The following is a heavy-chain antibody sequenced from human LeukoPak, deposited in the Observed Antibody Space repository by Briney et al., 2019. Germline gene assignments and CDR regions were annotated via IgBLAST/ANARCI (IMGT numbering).Heavy chain of an antibody. CDR3: TRQRSTSTDYYGMDV. J-gene: IGHJ6*02. D-gene: IGHD6-6*01. V-gene: IGHV6-1*01. CDR1: GDTVSSNTAA. CDR2: TYYRSKWNN. Sequence: SQTLSLTCAISGDTVSSNTAAWNWIRQSPSRGLEWLGRTYYRSKWNNDYAVSVQNRITINPDTPKNQFSLQLESATPEDTAVYYCTRQRSTSTDYYGMDVWAQGTTVPVSS.